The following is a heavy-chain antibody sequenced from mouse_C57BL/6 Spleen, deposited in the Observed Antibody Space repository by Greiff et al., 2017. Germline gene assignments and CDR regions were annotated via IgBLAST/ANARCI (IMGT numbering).Heavy chain of an antibody. J-gene: IGHJ2*01. CDR3: AREGYGNYFDD. Sequence: VQLQQSGAELVKPGASVKISCKASGYAFSSYWMNWVKQRPGKGLEWIGQIYPGDGDTNYNGKFKGKATLTADKSSSTAYMQLSSLTSEDSAVYFCAREGYGNYFDDWGQGTTLTVSS. D-gene: IGHD2-10*02. CDR2: IYPGDGDT. CDR1: GYAFSSYW. V-gene: IGHV1-80*01.